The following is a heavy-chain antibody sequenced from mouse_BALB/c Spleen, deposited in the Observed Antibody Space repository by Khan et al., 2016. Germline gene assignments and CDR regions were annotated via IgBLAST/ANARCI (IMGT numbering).Heavy chain of an antibody. J-gene: IGHJ3*01. CDR3: ETGYGEGGFAY. Sequence: VQLQQSGAELVRSGASVKLSCTASGFNIKDYYMHWVNQRPEQGLEWIGWIDPENGDTEYAPKFQGKATMTADTSSNTAYLQLSSLTSEDTAVYYCETGYGEGGFAYWGQGTLVTVSA. CDR2: IDPENGDT. V-gene: IGHV14-4*02. D-gene: IGHD1-2*01. CDR1: GFNIKDYY.